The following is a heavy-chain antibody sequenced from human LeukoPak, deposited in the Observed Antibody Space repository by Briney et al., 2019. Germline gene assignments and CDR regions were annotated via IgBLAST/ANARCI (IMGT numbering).Heavy chain of an antibody. Sequence: GASVKVSCKTSGYPLTTYEINWVRQAAGQGLEWMGLVHPDTGYADYVQKFQGRVTMTSDTSISTAYMELSSLRSDDTAVYFCARGPRNDPWGQGNLVTVSS. V-gene: IGHV1-8*01. CDR2: VHPDTGYA. J-gene: IGHJ5*02. D-gene: IGHD1-14*01. CDR1: GYPLTTYE. CDR3: ARGPRNDP.